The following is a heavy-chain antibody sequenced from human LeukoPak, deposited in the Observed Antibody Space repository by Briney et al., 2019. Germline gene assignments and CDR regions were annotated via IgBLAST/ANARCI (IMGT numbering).Heavy chain of an antibody. D-gene: IGHD1-26*01. CDR3: ARNLVIVGPTDYFSF. CDR1: GFNFGYYV. J-gene: IGHJ4*02. V-gene: IGHV3-23*01. CDR2: ISGSGGST. Sequence: GGSLRLSCEASGFNFGYYVMSWVRQTPGKGLEWVSSISGSGGSTYYADSVKGRFTISRDTSKGTLYLQMNSLRVEDTAIYYCARNLVIVGPTDYFSFWGQGTLVTVSS.